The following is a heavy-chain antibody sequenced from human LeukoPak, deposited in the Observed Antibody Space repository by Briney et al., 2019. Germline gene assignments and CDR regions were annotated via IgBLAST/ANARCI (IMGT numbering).Heavy chain of an antibody. V-gene: IGHV1-69*05. CDR3: ARVGGWDCSSTSCHGFDP. J-gene: IGHJ5*02. CDR2: IIPIFGTA. Sequence: GASVKVSCKASGGTFSSYAISWVRQAPGQGLEWMGGIIPIFGTANYAQKFQGRVTITMDESTSTAYMELSSLRSEDTAVYYCARVGGWDCSSTSCHGFDPWGQGTLVTVSS. CDR1: GGTFSSYA. D-gene: IGHD2-2*01.